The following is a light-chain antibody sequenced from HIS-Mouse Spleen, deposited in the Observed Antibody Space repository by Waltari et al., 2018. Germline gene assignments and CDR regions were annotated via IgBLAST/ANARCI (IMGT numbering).Light chain of an antibody. CDR1: QSVSSSY. Sequence: EIVLTESSGTLSLSPGERATLSCRASQSVSSSYLAWYQQKPGQAPRLLIYGASSSATGIPDRFSGSGSGTDFTLTISRLEPEDFAVYYCQQYGSSFTFGPGTKVDIK. CDR3: QQYGSSFT. CDR2: GAS. V-gene: IGKV3-20*01. J-gene: IGKJ3*01.